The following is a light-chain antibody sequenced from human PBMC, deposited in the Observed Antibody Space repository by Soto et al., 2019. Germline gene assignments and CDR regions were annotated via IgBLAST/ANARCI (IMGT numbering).Light chain of an antibody. CDR2: GAS. CDR1: RSVDTDY. J-gene: IGKJ3*01. Sequence: ESVLTQSPGTLSSSPGERITLSCRASRSVDTDYLAWYQQKLGQAPRLLIFGASNRATGIPDRFTGSGSGTDFTLTISRLETEDSAVYYCQQYGSSPLFSFGPGSKVD. V-gene: IGKV3-20*01. CDR3: QQYGSSPLFS.